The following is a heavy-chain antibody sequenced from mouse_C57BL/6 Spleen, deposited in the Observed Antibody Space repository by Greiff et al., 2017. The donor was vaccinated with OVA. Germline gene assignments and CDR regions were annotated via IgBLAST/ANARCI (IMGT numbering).Heavy chain of an antibody. D-gene: IGHD2-1*01. CDR3: TRGEGNSAWFAY. J-gene: IGHJ3*01. CDR1: GYTFTSYW. V-gene: IGHV1-5*01. Sequence: EVQLQQSGTVLARPGASVKMSCKTSGYTFTSYWMHWVKQRPGQGLEWIGAIYPGNSDTSYNQKFKGKAKLTAVTSASTAYMELSSLTNEDSAVYYGTRGEGNSAWFAYWGQGTLVTVSA. CDR2: IYPGNSDT.